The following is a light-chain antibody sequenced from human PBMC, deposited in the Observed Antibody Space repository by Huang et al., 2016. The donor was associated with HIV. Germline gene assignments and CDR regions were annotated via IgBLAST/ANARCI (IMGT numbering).Light chain of an antibody. CDR3: QQYYSTPFT. J-gene: IGKJ3*01. CDR2: WAL. Sequence: DIVMTQSPDSLAVSLGERATINCKSSQSVLYSSNNKNYLAWYQQKPGQSLKLLIYWALTRESGVPDRFSVSGSGTDFTLTISSLQAEDVAVYYCQQYYSTPFTFGPGTKVDIK. V-gene: IGKV4-1*01. CDR1: QSVLYSSNNKNY.